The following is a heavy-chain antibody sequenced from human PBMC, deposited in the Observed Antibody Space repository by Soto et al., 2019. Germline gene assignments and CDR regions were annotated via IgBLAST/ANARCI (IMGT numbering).Heavy chain of an antibody. Sequence: QVQLQESGPGLVKPSGTLSLTCAVSGGSISSSNWWSWVRQPPGKGLEWIGEIYHSGSTNYNPSLKSRVTISVDKSKNQFSLKLSSVTAADTAVYYCARFHEGSSWYLELPYYYYYGMDVWGQGTTVTVSS. CDR2: IYHSGST. CDR1: GGSISSSNW. D-gene: IGHD6-13*01. CDR3: ARFHEGSSWYLELPYYYYYGMDV. V-gene: IGHV4-4*02. J-gene: IGHJ6*02.